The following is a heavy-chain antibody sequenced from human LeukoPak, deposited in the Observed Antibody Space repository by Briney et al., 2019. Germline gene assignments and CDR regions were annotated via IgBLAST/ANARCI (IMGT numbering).Heavy chain of an antibody. D-gene: IGHD2-2*01. CDR1: GFTVSSKY. V-gene: IGHV3-66*04. J-gene: IGHJ4*02. Sequence: GGSLRLSCAASGFTVSSKYMNWVRQAPGKGREWVSVLYSGGSTYYADSVKGRFTISRDNAKSSLYLQMNDLRAEDTAVYYCVRHGDTDSCLANWGQGTLVTVSS. CDR3: VRHGDTDSCLAN. CDR2: LYSGGST.